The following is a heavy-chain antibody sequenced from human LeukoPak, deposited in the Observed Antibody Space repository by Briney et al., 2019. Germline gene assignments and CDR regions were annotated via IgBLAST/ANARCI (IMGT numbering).Heavy chain of an antibody. J-gene: IGHJ4*02. V-gene: IGHV1-8*02. CDR1: GYAFTGYY. Sequence: ASVKVSCKASGYAFTGYYMHWVRQAPGQGLEWMGWMNPNSGNTGYAQKFQGRVTMTRNTSISTAYMELSSLRSEDTAVYYCARMKAMDYWGQGTLVTVSS. D-gene: IGHD2-2*01. CDR3: ARMKAMDY. CDR2: MNPNSGNT.